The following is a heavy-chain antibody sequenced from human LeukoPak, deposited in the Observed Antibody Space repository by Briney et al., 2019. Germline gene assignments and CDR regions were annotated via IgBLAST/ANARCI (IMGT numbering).Heavy chain of an antibody. CDR3: ARESTVTPGY. V-gene: IGHV3-30-3*01. CDR1: GFTFSSYA. Sequence: QPGGSLRLSCAASGFTFSSYAMSWVRQAPGKGLEWVAVISYDGSNKYYADSVKGRFTISRDNSKNTLYLQMNSLRAEDTAVYYCARESTVTPGYWGQGTLVTVSS. D-gene: IGHD4-17*01. J-gene: IGHJ4*02. CDR2: ISYDGSNK.